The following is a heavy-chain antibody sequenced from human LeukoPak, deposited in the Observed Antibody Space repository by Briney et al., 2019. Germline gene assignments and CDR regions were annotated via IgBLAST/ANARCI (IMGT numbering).Heavy chain of an antibody. CDR1: GGSFSGYY. D-gene: IGHD6-13*01. J-gene: IGHJ4*02. Sequence: RPSETLSLTCAVYGGSFSGYYWSWIRQPPGKGLEWIGEINHSGSTNYNPSLKSRVTISVDTSKNQFSLKLSSVTAADTAVYYCARAGRIAAAGFLDYWGQGTLVTVSS. CDR2: INHSGST. CDR3: ARAGRIAAAGFLDY. V-gene: IGHV4-34*01.